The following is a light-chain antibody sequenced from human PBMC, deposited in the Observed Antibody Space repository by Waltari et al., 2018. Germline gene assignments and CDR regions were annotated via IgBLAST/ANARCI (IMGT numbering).Light chain of an antibody. CDR3: QQYYSYRT. Sequence: ALRMTQSPSSFSASTGDRVTITCRASQGISSYLAWYQQKPGKAPKLLIYAAYTLQSGVPSRFSGSGSVTDFTLTISCLQSEDFATYYCQQYYSYRTFGQGTKVEIK. V-gene: IGKV1-8*01. J-gene: IGKJ1*01. CDR2: AAY. CDR1: QGISSY.